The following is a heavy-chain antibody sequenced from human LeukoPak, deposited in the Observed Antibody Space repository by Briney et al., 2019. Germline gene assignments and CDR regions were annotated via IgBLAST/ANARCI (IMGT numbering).Heavy chain of an antibody. CDR2: IKSKADGGTT. V-gene: IGHV3-15*01. D-gene: IGHD1-26*01. J-gene: IGHJ4*02. Sequence: GGSLRLSCAASGFTFSYAWMSWVRQAPGKGLEWVARIKSKADGGTTDYTAPVKGRFTISRDDSTDTVYLQMNSLKTEDTAVYYRTTSGDHWGQGTLVTVSS. CDR1: GFTFSYAW. CDR3: TTSGDH.